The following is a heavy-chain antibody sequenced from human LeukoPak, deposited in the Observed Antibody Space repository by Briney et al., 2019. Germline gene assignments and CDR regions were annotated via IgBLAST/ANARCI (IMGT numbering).Heavy chain of an antibody. J-gene: IGHJ5*02. D-gene: IGHD2-15*01. Sequence: SVKVSCKASGGTFSSYAISWVRQAPGQGLEWMGGIIPIFGTANYAQKFQGRVTITADESTSTAHMELSSLRSEDTAVYYCARDFVDGYCSGGSCHNWFDPWGQETLVTVSS. CDR3: ARDFVDGYCSGGSCHNWFDP. CDR1: GGTFSSYA. V-gene: IGHV1-69*01. CDR2: IIPIFGTA.